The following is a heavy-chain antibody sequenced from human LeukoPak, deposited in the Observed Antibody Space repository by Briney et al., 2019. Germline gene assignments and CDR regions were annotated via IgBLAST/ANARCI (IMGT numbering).Heavy chain of an antibody. CDR1: GFTFSSYG. J-gene: IGHJ6*04. V-gene: IGHV3-30*02. CDR2: IWYGGSNK. D-gene: IGHD3-3*01. CDR3: AKGGHITIFGVGGMLDV. Sequence: GGSLRLSCAASGFTFSSYGMHWVRQAPGKGLEWVAVIWYGGSNKYYADSVKGRFTISRDNSKNTLYLQMNSLRAEDTAVYYCAKGGHITIFGVGGMLDVWGKGTTVTVSS.